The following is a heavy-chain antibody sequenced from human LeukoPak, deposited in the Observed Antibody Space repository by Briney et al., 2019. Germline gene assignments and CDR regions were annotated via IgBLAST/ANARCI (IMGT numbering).Heavy chain of an antibody. V-gene: IGHV1-2*02. J-gene: IGHJ5*02. D-gene: IGHD1-26*01. CDR3: TRESGIYYCDDLNWFDP. Sequence: GASVKVSCKASGYTFTAYYIHWVRQAPGQGLEWMGLINPKSSSTKYAHKFQGRVTMTRDSSISTVSMEVSSLRSDDTAVYYCTRESGIYYCDDLNWFDPWGQGTLVTVSS. CDR1: GYTFTAYY. CDR2: INPKSSST.